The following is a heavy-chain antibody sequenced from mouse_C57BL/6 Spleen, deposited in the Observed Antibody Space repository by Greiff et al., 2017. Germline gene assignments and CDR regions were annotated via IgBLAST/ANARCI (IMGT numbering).Heavy chain of an antibody. D-gene: IGHD2-4*01. Sequence: QVQLQQSGAELVKPGASVKISCKASGYAFSSYWMNWVKQRPGNGLEWIGQIYPGDGDTNYNGKFKGKATLTADKSSSTAYMQRSSLTSEDSAVYFCPRRYDYERVWFAYWGQGTLVTVSA. CDR2: IYPGDGDT. V-gene: IGHV1-80*01. CDR3: PRRYDYERVWFAY. J-gene: IGHJ3*01. CDR1: GYAFSSYW.